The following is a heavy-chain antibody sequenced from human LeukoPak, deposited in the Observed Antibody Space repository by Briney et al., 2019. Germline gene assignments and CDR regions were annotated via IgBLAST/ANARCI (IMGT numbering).Heavy chain of an antibody. J-gene: IGHJ4*02. CDR3: ATGYCSSTSCYILGGY. CDR1: GGSFSGYY. V-gene: IGHV4-34*01. D-gene: IGHD2-2*02. Sequence: PSETLSLTCAVYGGSFSGYYWSWIRQPPGKGLEWIGEINHSGSTNYNPSLKSRVTISEDTSKNQFSLKLSSVTAADTAVYYCATGYCSSTSCYILGGYWGQGTLVTVSS. CDR2: INHSGST.